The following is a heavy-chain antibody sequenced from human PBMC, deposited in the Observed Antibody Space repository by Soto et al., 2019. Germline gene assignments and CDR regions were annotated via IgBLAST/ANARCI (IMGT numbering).Heavy chain of an antibody. Sequence: PAWFKSPASSASGATASSEVISGVRQPQRKGLEWGSVIHGGGTTYYSHYVQGRFTIPRDTSKNTVFLEMNSLRAEDMAVYYCGSASGFWGQGTRVTVYS. D-gene: IGHD6-25*01. J-gene: IGHJ4*01. V-gene: IGHV3-53*05. CDR3: GSASGF. CDR1: GATASSEV. CDR2: IHGGGTT.